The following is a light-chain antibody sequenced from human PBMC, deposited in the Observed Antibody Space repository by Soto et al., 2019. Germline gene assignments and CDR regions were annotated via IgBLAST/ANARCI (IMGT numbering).Light chain of an antibody. CDR3: QQRSDWPWT. Sequence: PVERATLSCRAGQNIGTSLVWSQQKPGQSPRLLIYDASNRATGIPARFSGGGSGTDFTLTISSLEPEDFAVYYCQQRSDWPWTFGQGTKVDIK. CDR1: QNIGTS. CDR2: DAS. J-gene: IGKJ1*01. V-gene: IGKV3-11*01.